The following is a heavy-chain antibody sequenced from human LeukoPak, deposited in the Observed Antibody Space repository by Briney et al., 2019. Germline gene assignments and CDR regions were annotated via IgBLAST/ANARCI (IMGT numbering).Heavy chain of an antibody. D-gene: IGHD4-17*01. CDR3: ARLPTVTFFDY. V-gene: IGHV4-39*01. Sequence: SETLSLTCTVSGGSMTSSGYYWGWIRQSPGEGLEWIGNIYYSGITYYNPSLKSRVTISVDTSKNQFSLRLSSVTAADTAVYYCARLPTVTFFDYWGQGTLVTVSS. CDR1: GGSMTSSGYY. J-gene: IGHJ4*02. CDR2: IYYSGIT.